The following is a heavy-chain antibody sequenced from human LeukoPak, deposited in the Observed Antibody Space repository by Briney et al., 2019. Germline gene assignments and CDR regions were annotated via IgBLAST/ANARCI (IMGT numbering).Heavy chain of an antibody. J-gene: IGHJ5*02. Sequence: GGSLGLSCAASGFTFSSYGMHWVRQAPGKGLEWVVVIWYDGSNKYYADSVKGRFTISRDNSKNTLYLQMNSLRAEDTAVYYCARDYAHSSSWYYNWFDPWGQGTLVTVSS. CDR1: GFTFSSYG. CDR3: ARDYAHSSSWYYNWFDP. V-gene: IGHV3-33*01. D-gene: IGHD6-13*01. CDR2: IWYDGSNK.